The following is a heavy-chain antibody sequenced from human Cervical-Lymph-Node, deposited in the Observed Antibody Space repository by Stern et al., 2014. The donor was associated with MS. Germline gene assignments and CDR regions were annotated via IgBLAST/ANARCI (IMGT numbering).Heavy chain of an antibody. CDR1: GVTFSRHA. V-gene: IGHV1-69*01. CDR2: IIPIFGTA. J-gene: IGHJ5*02. Sequence: VQLVASGAEVKKPGSSVKVSCKASGVTFSRHAISWVRQAPGQGLEWMGGIIPIFGTANYAQKFQGRVTITADESTSTAYMELSSLRSEDTAVYYCARDRPPVRFDPWGQGTLVTVSS. CDR3: ARDRPPVRFDP.